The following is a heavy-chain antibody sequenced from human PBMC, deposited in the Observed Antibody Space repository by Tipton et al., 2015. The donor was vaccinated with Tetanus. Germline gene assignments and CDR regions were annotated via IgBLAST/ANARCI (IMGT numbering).Heavy chain of an antibody. CDR1: GFAFSSYD. J-gene: IGHJ4*02. CDR3: ARANNDYPKKGPFDY. Sequence: SLRLSCVASGFAFSSYDMHWVRQTPGKGLEWLAVLSYDGTHEHYADSVKGRFTISRDNSENILFLQMSSLRAEDRAVYYCARANNDYPKKGPFDYWGQGARVIVSS. D-gene: IGHD5-12*01. CDR2: LSYDGTHE. V-gene: IGHV3-30*03.